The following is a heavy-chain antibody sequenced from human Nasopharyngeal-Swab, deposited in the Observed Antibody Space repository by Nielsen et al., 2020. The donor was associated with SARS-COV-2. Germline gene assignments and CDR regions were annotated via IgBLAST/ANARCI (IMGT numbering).Heavy chain of an antibody. Sequence: SETLSLTCTVSGGSISSSNYYWGWIRQPPGKGLEWTGSIDYSGSTYYNPSLKSRVTISVDTYKNQFSLKLSSVTAADTAVYYCARERVREEIWNYCYDYMDVWGKGTTVTVSS. CDR2: IDYSGST. J-gene: IGHJ6*03. CDR3: ARERVREEIWNYCYDYMDV. CDR1: GGSISSSNYY. V-gene: IGHV4-39*07. D-gene: IGHD3-10*01.